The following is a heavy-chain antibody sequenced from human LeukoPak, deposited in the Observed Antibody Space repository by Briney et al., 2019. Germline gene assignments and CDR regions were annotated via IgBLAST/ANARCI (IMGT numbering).Heavy chain of an antibody. CDR1: GGSISSYY. V-gene: IGHV4-4*07. D-gene: IGHD1-26*01. J-gene: IGHJ4*02. CDR3: ARENSGSYREFDY. Sequence: NASETLSLTCTVSGGSISSYYWTWIRQPAGKGLEWIGRIYPSGNTNYNPSLKSRVTMSVDTSKSHFSLKLSSVTAADTAVYYCARENSGSYREFDYWGQGTLVTVSS. CDR2: IYPSGNT.